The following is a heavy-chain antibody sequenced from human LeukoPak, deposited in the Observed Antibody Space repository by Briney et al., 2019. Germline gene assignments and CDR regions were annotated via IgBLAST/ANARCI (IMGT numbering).Heavy chain of an antibody. CDR3: TRQTDCSGGSCYSNWDYYCMDV. V-gene: IGHV3-73*01. CDR1: GFTFSGSA. J-gene: IGHJ6*03. CDR2: VRSKANSYAT. Sequence: QPGGSLRLSCAASGFTFSGSAMHWVHQASGKGLEWVGRVRSKANSYATAYVASVKGRFTISRDDSKNTAYLQMNSLKTEDTAVYYCTRQTDCSGGSCYSNWDYYCMDVWGKGTTVTVSS. D-gene: IGHD2-15*01.